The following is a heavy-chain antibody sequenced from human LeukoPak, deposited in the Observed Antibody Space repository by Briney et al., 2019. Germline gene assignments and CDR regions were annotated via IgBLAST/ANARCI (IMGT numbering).Heavy chain of an antibody. D-gene: IGHD6-6*01. J-gene: IGHJ4*02. CDR2: ISYDGSNK. V-gene: IGHV3-30*04. CDR1: GFTFNNYA. Sequence: GGSLRLSCAASGFTFNNYAMHWVRQAPGKGLEWVAVISYDGSNKYYADSVKGRFTISRDNSKNTLYLQMNSLRAEDTAVYYCARDMSIAALGYFDYWGQGTLVTVSS. CDR3: ARDMSIAALGYFDY.